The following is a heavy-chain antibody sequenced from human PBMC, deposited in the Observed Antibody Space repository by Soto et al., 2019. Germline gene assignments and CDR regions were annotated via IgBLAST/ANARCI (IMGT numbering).Heavy chain of an antibody. J-gene: IGHJ4*02. D-gene: IGHD4-17*01. Sequence: GASVKVSCKASGGSFSTYGINWVRLAPGQGLEWMGGIIPKFGTTNYAQKFRGRVTITADESTNTAYMELNYLRSEDTAVYFRARELDPYYGGNSLSLDYWGQGILVTVSS. CDR1: GGSFSTYG. V-gene: IGHV1-69*13. CDR2: IIPKFGTT. CDR3: ARELDPYYGGNSLSLDY.